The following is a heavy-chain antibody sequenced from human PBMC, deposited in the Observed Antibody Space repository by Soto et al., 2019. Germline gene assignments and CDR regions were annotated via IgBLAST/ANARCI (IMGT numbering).Heavy chain of an antibody. CDR3: TVYCSGGSCYLLSYYFDY. J-gene: IGHJ4*02. CDR2: IRSKAYGGTT. Sequence: GGSLRLSCTASGFTFGDYAMSWFRQAPGKGLEWVGSIRSKAYGGTTEYAASVKGRFTISRDDSKSIAYLQMNSLKTEDTAVYYCTVYCSGGSCYLLSYYFDYWGQGTLVTVSS. D-gene: IGHD2-15*01. V-gene: IGHV3-49*03. CDR1: GFTFGDYA.